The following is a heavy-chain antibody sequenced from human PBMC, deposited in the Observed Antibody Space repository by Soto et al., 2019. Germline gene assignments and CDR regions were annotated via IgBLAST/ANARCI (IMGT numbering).Heavy chain of an antibody. D-gene: IGHD6-13*01. CDR2: ISWNSGSI. J-gene: IGHJ6*02. CDR3: AKTSSSWFYYYYGMDV. CDR1: GFTFDYYA. V-gene: IGHV3-9*01. Sequence: GGSRRLSWAASGFTFDYYAMHWVRQAPGKGLEWVSGISWNSGSIGYADSVKGRFTISRDNAKNSLYLQMNSLRAEDTALYYCAKTSSSWFYYYYGMDVWGQGTTVTVSS.